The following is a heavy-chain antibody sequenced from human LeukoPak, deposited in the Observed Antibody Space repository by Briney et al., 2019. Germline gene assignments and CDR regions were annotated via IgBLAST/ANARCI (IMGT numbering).Heavy chain of an antibody. J-gene: IGHJ5*02. D-gene: IGHD1-1*01. CDR2: IYTSGST. V-gene: IGHV4-4*09. Sequence: SETLSLTCTVSGGSISSYYWSWIRQPPGKGLEWIGYIYTSGSTNYNPSLKSRVTISVDTSKNQFSLKLSSVTAADTAVYYCARRGTTGTGSSWFDPWGQGTLVTVSS. CDR1: GGSISSYY. CDR3: ARRGTTGTGSSWFDP.